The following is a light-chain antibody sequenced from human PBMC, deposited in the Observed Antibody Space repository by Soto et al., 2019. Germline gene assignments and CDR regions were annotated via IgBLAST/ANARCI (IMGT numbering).Light chain of an antibody. CDR1: SSDVGSYDL. J-gene: IGLJ1*01. Sequence: QSVLTQPASVSGSPGQSITISCTETSSDVGSYDLVSWYQHHPGKAPKLMIYEVSKRPSGVSNRFSGSKSDNTASLTISGLQAEDEADYYCCSFAGSSTYVFGTGTKLTVL. CDR3: CSFAGSSTYV. V-gene: IGLV2-23*02. CDR2: EVS.